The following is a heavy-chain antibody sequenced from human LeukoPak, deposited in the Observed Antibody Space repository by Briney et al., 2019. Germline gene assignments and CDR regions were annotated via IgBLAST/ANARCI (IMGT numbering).Heavy chain of an antibody. J-gene: IGHJ4*02. V-gene: IGHV3-33*01. CDR1: GFTFSSYG. Sequence: GGPLRLSCAASGFTFSSYGMHWVRQAPGKGLEWVAVIWYDGSNKYYADSVKGRFTISRDNSKNTLYLQMNSLRAEDTAVYYCARGGYYDSSGYLNWGQGTLVTVSS. D-gene: IGHD3-22*01. CDR2: IWYDGSNK. CDR3: ARGGYYDSSGYLN.